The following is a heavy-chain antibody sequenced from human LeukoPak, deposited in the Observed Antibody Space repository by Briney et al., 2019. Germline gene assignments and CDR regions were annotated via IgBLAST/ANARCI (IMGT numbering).Heavy chain of an antibody. CDR3: AKDQGVYDYVWGSYRYSPFDY. CDR1: GFTFSSST. Sequence: PGGSLRLSCAASGFTFSSSTMNWVRRAPGKGLEWVSAISGSGGSTYYADSVKGRFTISRDNSKNTLYLQMNSLRAEDTAVYYCAKDQGVYDYVWGSYRYSPFDYWGQGTLVTVSS. D-gene: IGHD3-16*02. V-gene: IGHV3-23*01. CDR2: ISGSGGST. J-gene: IGHJ4*02.